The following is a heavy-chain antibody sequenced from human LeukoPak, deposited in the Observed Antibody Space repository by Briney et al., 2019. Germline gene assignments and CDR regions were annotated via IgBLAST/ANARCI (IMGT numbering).Heavy chain of an antibody. D-gene: IGHD3-3*01. CDR2: ISSGSSYI. CDR3: ARLSLKVLEWSPTKGKETHYFDY. J-gene: IGHJ4*02. V-gene: IGHV3-21*04. Sequence: GGSLRLSCAASGFTFSSYSMNWVRQAPGKGLGWVSSISSGSSYIYYADSVKGRFTISRDNAKNSLYLQMNSLRAEDTAVYYCARLSLKVLEWSPTKGKETHYFDYWGQGTLVTVSS. CDR1: GFTFSSYS.